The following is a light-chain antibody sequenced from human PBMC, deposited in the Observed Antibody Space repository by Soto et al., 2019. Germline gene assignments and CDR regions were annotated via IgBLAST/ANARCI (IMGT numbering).Light chain of an antibody. CDR1: QTIDTR. J-gene: IGKJ1*01. Sequence: DIQMTQSPSSLSSSVGDRVTITCWATQTIDTRLAWYQQKPGEAPKLLIYDASSLENGVPSRLSGSGYGTELTITISGMKPDDFATYYCQHYDTYRATFGLGTKVDIK. CDR2: DAS. CDR3: QHYDTYRAT. V-gene: IGKV1-5*01.